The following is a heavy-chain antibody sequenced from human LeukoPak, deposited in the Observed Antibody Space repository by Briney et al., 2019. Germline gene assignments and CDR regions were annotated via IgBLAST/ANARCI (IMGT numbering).Heavy chain of an antibody. V-gene: IGHV3-23*01. J-gene: IGHJ4*02. CDR1: GFTQNA. CDR2: ISRSGGNS. D-gene: IGHD2-21*01. CDR3: AKAPVTTCSGAYCYPFDY. Sequence: GRYLRLSSEASGFTQNAMGWVRQAPGKGLEWVASISRSGGNSHYADSVKGRFTISRDSSKNTLYLQMNRLRAEDAAVYYCAKAPVTTCSGAYCYPFDYWGQGTLVTVSS.